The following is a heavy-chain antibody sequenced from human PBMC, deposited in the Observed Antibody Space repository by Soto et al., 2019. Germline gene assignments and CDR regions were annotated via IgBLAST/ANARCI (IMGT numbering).Heavy chain of an antibody. J-gene: IGHJ4*02. D-gene: IGHD1-26*01. CDR1: GSTFNNFA. CDR2: IVVISNTA. Sequence: QVVLLQSGAEVKEPGSSVRVSCEVSGSTFNNFAFSWVRQAPGHGPEWMGGIVVISNTADYSQRFQVRVTITADTSTNTLYMELGSLTFEDTAVYYCARAIKRWEVHYYFDYWGQGTLVTVSS. CDR3: ARAIKRWEVHYYFDY. V-gene: IGHV1-69*06.